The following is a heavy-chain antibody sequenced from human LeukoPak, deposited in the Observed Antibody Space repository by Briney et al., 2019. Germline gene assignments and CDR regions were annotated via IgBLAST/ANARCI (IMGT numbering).Heavy chain of an antibody. V-gene: IGHV1-69-2*01. J-gene: IGHJ4*02. CDR2: VDPEDGET. D-gene: IGHD1-1*01. CDR1: GYTFTDYY. Sequence: ASVKISCKVSGYTFTDYYMHWVQQAPGKGLEWMGLVDPEDGETIYAEKFQGRVTITADTSTDTAYMELGSLRSEDTAVYYCATGESYTTSFDYWGQGTLVTVSS. CDR3: ATGESYTTSFDY.